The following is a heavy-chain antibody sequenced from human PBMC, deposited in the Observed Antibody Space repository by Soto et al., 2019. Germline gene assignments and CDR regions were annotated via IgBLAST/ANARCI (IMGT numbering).Heavy chain of an antibody. CDR3: ARGLWVATIVAPYPPAFDY. CDR1: GYTFTSYA. D-gene: IGHD5-12*01. V-gene: IGHV1-3*01. J-gene: IGHJ4*02. CDR2: INAGNGNT. Sequence: ASVKVSCKASGYTFTSYAMHWVRQAPGQRLEWMGWINAGNGNTKYSQKFQGRVTITRDTSASTAYMELSSLRSEDTAVYYCARGLWVATIVAPYPPAFDYWGQGTLVTVSS.